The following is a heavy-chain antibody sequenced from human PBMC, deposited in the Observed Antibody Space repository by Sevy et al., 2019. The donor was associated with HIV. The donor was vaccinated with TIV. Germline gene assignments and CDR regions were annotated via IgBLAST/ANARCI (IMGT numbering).Heavy chain of an antibody. CDR1: GYTFTGYY. V-gene: IGHV1-2*06. D-gene: IGHD1-26*01. Sequence: ASVKVSCKASGYTFTGYYMHWVRQAPGQGLAWMGRINPNRGGTNYAQKFQGRVTMTRDTSISTAYKELSRLRSDDTAVYYWARVRCSGSNYERAFDIWGQGTMVTVSS. CDR2: INPNRGGT. J-gene: IGHJ3*02. CDR3: ARVRCSGSNYERAFDI.